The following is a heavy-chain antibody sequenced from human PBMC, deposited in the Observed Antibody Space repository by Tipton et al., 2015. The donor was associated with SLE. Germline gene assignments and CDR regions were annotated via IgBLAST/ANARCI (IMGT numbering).Heavy chain of an antibody. CDR2: IYHSGST. CDR3: ARPYSAYDPASYFDS. Sequence: TLSLTCAVSGYSISSGYYWGWIRQPPGKGLEWIATIYHSGSTYYNPSLKSRVTISLDTSKNRFSLKLSSVTAADTAVYYCARPYSAYDPASYFDSWGQGTLVTVSS. V-gene: IGHV4-38-2*01. CDR1: GYSISSGYY. J-gene: IGHJ4*02. D-gene: IGHD5-12*01.